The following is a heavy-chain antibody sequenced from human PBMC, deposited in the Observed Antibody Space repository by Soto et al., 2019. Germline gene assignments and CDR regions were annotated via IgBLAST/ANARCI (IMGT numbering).Heavy chain of an antibody. D-gene: IGHD3-9*01. J-gene: IGHJ4*02. V-gene: IGHV1-2*02. CDR2: INPNSGGT. Sequence: ASVKVSCKASGYTFTGYYMHWVRQAPGQGLEWMGWINPNSGGTNYGQKFQGRVTMTRDTSISTAYMELSRLRSDDTAVYYCARGASRYFDWLLPFDYWGQGTLVTVPQ. CDR1: GYTFTGYY. CDR3: ARGASRYFDWLLPFDY.